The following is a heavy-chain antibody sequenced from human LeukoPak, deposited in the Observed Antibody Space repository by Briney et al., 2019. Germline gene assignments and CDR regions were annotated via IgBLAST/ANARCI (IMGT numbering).Heavy chain of an antibody. D-gene: IGHD3-3*01. CDR1: GFTFDDYA. Sequence: GGSLRLSCAASGFTFDDYAMHWVRQAPGKGLEWVSGISWNSGSIGYADSVKGRFTISRDNAKTSLYLQMNSLRAEDTALYYCAKGHNFGVVMLFDYWGQGTLVTVS. J-gene: IGHJ4*02. V-gene: IGHV3-9*01. CDR3: AKGHNFGVVMLFDY. CDR2: ISWNSGSI.